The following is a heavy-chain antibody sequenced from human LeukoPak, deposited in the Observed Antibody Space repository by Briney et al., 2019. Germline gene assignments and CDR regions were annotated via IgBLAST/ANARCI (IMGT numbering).Heavy chain of an antibody. D-gene: IGHD6-19*01. J-gene: IGHJ4*02. CDR2: ISSSSSYI. CDR1: GFTFSSYG. CDR3: AREIGRYSSGWYRDY. V-gene: IGHV3-21*01. Sequence: PGGSLRLSCSASGFTFSSYGMNWVRQAPGKGLEWVSSISSSSSYIYYADSVKGRFTISRDNAKNSLYLQMNSLRAEDTAVYYCAREIGRYSSGWYRDYWGQGTLVTVSS.